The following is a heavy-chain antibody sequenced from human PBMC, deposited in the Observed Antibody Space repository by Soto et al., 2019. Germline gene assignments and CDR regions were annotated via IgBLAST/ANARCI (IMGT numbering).Heavy chain of an antibody. CDR2: ISYDGSNK. CDR3: ARTSYYYDSSGYAPDAFDI. Sequence: VGSLRLSCAASGFTFSSYAMHWVRQAPGKGLEWVAVISYDGSNKYYADSVKGRFTISRDNSKNTLYLQMNSLRAEDTAVYYCARTSYYYDSSGYAPDAFDIWGQGTMVTVSS. V-gene: IGHV3-30-3*01. D-gene: IGHD3-22*01. CDR1: GFTFSSYA. J-gene: IGHJ3*02.